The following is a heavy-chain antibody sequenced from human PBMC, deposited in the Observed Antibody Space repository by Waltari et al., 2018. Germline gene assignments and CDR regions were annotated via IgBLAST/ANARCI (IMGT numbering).Heavy chain of an antibody. D-gene: IGHD7-27*01. J-gene: IGHJ5*02. Sequence: VQLVQSGAEVKKPGASVKVSCKASGYSFSNYWIGGVRQMPGKDLEWMGIIYPGDSDTRYSPSFQGQVTISADKSISTAYLQWSILKASDTAMYYCASTGELVSWFDPWGQGTLVTVSS. CDR1: GYSFSNYW. V-gene: IGHV5-51*01. CDR2: IYPGDSDT. CDR3: ASTGELVSWFDP.